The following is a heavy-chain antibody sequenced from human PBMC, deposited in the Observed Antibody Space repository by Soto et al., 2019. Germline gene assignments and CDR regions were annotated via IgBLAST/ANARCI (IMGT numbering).Heavy chain of an antibody. CDR2: INHSGST. Sequence: ETLSLTCAVYGGSFSGYYWSWIRQPPGKGLEWIGEINHSGSTNYNPSLKSRVTISVDTSKNQFSLKLSSVTAADTAVYYWARVRVYYYGSGSYGPYGMDVWGQGTTVTVSS. CDR1: GGSFSGYY. V-gene: IGHV4-34*01. J-gene: IGHJ6*02. CDR3: ARVRVYYYGSGSYGPYGMDV. D-gene: IGHD3-10*01.